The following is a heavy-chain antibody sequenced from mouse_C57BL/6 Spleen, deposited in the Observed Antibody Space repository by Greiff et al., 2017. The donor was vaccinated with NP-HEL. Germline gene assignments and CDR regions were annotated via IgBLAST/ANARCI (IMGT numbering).Heavy chain of an antibody. D-gene: IGHD2-4*01. CDR2: ISSGGSYT. V-gene: IGHV5-6*01. CDR3: ARHVDYPFAY. Sequence: EVQLVESGGDLVKPGGSLKLSCAASGFTFSSYGMSWVRQTPDKRLEWVATISSGGSYTYYPDSVKGRFTISRDNAKNTLYLQMSSLKSEDTAMYYCARHVDYPFAYWGQGTLVTVSA. CDR1: GFTFSSYG. J-gene: IGHJ3*01.